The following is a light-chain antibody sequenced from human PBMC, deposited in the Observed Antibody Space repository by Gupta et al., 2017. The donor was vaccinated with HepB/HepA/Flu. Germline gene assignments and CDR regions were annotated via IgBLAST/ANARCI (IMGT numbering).Light chain of an antibody. V-gene: IGKV3-11*01. CDR2: DAS. CDR1: QRVSRY. Sequence: EIVLTQSPVTLSLSPGERATLSCRASQRVSRYLAWYQQKPGQPPSLLVFDASNRATGVPDRFSGSGSGTEFTLTISSREPEDFAVYYCQQRINWPLTFGGGTKVDIK. J-gene: IGKJ4*01. CDR3: QQRINWPLT.